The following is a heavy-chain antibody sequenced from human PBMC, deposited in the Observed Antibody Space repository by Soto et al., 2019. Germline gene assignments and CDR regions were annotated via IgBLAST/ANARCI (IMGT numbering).Heavy chain of an antibody. CDR3: AKSRNPITMIVVEGY. J-gene: IGHJ4*02. V-gene: IGHV3-23*01. CDR2: ISGSGGST. CDR1: GFTFSSYA. D-gene: IGHD3-22*01. Sequence: PGGSLRLSCAASGFTFSSYAMSWVRQAPGKGLEWVSAISGSGGSTYYADSVKGRFAISRDNSKNTLYLQMNSLRAEDTAVYYCAKSRNPITMIVVEGYWGQGTLVTVSS.